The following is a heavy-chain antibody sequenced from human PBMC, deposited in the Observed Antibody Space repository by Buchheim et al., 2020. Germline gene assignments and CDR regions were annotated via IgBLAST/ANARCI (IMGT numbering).Heavy chain of an antibody. CDR3: AKDQDADRFLEWLGFGKYFDY. CDR1: GFTFSSYA. Sequence: EVQLLESGGGLVQPGGSLRLSCAASGFTFSSYAMSWVRQAPGKGLEWVSAISGSGGSTYYADSVKGRFTISRDNSKNTLYLQMNSLRAEDTAVYYCAKDQDADRFLEWLGFGKYFDYWGQGTL. V-gene: IGHV3-23*01. D-gene: IGHD3-3*01. J-gene: IGHJ4*02. CDR2: ISGSGGST.